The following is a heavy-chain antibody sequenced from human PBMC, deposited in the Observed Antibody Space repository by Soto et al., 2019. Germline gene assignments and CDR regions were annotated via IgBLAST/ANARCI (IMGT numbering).Heavy chain of an antibody. CDR1: GFTFSSYA. Sequence: PGGSLRLSCAASGFTFSSYAMSWVRQAPGKGLEWVSTISGSGGSTYYADSVKGRFTISRDNSKNTLYLQMTSLSAEDTAVYYCAKGPHSSGWHYFDYWGQGTLVTVSS. CDR2: ISGSGGST. D-gene: IGHD6-19*01. CDR3: AKGPHSSGWHYFDY. V-gene: IGHV3-23*01. J-gene: IGHJ4*02.